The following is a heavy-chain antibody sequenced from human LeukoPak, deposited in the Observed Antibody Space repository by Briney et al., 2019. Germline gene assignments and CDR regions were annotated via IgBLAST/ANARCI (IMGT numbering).Heavy chain of an antibody. CDR1: GFTVSSNY. Sequence: GGSLRLSCAASGFTVSSNYMSWVRQAPGKGLEWVSVIYSGGSTYYADSVKGRFTISRDNSKNTLYLQMNSLRAEDTAVYYCARGGSSSFTYYFDYWGQGTLVTVSS. J-gene: IGHJ4*02. CDR2: IYSGGST. CDR3: ARGGSSSFTYYFDY. D-gene: IGHD2-2*01. V-gene: IGHV3-53*01.